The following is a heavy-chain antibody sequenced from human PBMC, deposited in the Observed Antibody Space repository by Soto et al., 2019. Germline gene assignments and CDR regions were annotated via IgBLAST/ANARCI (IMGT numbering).Heavy chain of an antibody. CDR1: GGSFSGYY. V-gene: IGHV4-34*01. D-gene: IGHD5-18*01. CDR3: ARGRVTAMATKFDY. CDR2: INHSGST. J-gene: IGHJ4*02. Sequence: PSETLSLTCAVYGGSFSGYYWSWIRQPPGKGLEWIGEINHSGSTNYNPSLKSRVTISVDTSKNQFSLKLSSVTAADTAVYYCARGRVTAMATKFDYWGQGTLVTVYS.